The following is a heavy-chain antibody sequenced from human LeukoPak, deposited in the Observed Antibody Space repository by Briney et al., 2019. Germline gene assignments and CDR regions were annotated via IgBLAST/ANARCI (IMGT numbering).Heavy chain of an antibody. Sequence: TLSLTCAVSGGSISSGGYSWSWIRQPPGKGLEWIGYIYHSGSPYYNPSLKSRVTISVDRSKNQFSLKLSSVTAADTAVYYCAREIGGSGSFDYWGQGTLVTVSS. CDR3: AREIGGSGSFDY. CDR1: GGSISSGGYS. J-gene: IGHJ4*02. V-gene: IGHV4-30-2*01. D-gene: IGHD3-10*01. CDR2: IYHSGSP.